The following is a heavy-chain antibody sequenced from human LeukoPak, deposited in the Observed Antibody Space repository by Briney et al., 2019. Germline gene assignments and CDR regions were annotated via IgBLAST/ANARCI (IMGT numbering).Heavy chain of an antibody. V-gene: IGHV3-7*01. D-gene: IGHD4-17*01. CDR2: INEDGSEK. CDR3: ARESDYGDYVGY. Sequence: GGSLRLSCAASGFTFSSDWMSWVRQAPGKGLEWVANINEDGSEKHYVDSVKGRFTISRDNAKNSLYLQMNSLRAEDTAVYYGARESDYGDYVGYWGQGTLVTVSS. CDR1: GFTFSSDW. J-gene: IGHJ4*02.